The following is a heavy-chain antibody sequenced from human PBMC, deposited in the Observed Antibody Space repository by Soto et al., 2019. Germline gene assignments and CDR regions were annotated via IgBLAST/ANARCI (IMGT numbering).Heavy chain of an antibody. V-gene: IGHV3-53*01. CDR2: IYSGGST. CDR1: GFTVSSNY. CDR3: ARDRVESCYLESFQH. J-gene: IGHJ1*01. Sequence: EVQLVESGGGLIQPGGSLRLSCAASGFTVSSNYMSWVRQAPGKGLEWVSVIYSGGSTYYADYVKGRFTLSRDNSKNTLYLQMNSLRAKDTVVYYCARDRVESCYLESFQHCGQGTLVTVSS. D-gene: IGHD2-15*01.